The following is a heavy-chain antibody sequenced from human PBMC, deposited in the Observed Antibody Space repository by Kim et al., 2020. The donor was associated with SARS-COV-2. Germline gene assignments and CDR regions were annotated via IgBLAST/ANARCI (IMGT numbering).Heavy chain of an antibody. CDR2: IYYSWST. V-gene: IGHV4-39*07. CDR3: ARDTGAYSSSGGFDP. CDR1: GGSISSSSYY. Sequence: SETLSLTCTVSGGSISSSSYYWGWIRQPPGKGLEWIGSIYYSWSTYYNPSLKSRVTISVDTSKNQFSLKLSSVTAADTAVYYCARDTGAYSSSGGFDPWGQGTLVTVSS. J-gene: IGHJ5*02. D-gene: IGHD6-6*01.